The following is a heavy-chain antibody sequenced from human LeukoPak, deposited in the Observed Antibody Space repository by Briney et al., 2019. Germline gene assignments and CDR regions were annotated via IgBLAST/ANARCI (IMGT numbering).Heavy chain of an antibody. CDR1: GFTFSSYS. D-gene: IGHD3-3*01. CDR2: ISGSGGST. Sequence: GGSLRLSCAASGFTFSSYSMNWVRQAPGKGLEWVSAISGSGGSTYYADSVKGRFTISRDNSKNTLYLQMNSLRAEDTAVYYCAKDTRYDFWSGYDAFDIWGQGTMVTVSS. V-gene: IGHV3-23*01. CDR3: AKDTRYDFWSGYDAFDI. J-gene: IGHJ3*02.